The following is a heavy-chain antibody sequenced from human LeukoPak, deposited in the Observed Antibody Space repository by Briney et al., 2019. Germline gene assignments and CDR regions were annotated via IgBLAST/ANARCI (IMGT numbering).Heavy chain of an antibody. CDR2: IYTSGST. CDR1: GGSFSGYY. Sequence: SETLSLTCAVYGGSFSGYYWSWIRQPPGKGLEWIGRIYTSGSTNYNPSLKSRVTMSVDTSKNQFSLKLSSVTAADTAVYYCARSSGWPYYFDYWGQGTLVTVSS. CDR3: ARSSGWPYYFDY. J-gene: IGHJ4*02. D-gene: IGHD6-19*01. V-gene: IGHV4-59*10.